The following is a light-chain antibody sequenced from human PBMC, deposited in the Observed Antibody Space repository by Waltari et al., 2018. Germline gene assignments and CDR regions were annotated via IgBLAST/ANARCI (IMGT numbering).Light chain of an antibody. V-gene: IGLV1-40*01. CDR2: GNS. CDR3: QSYDSSLGYV. J-gene: IGLJ1*01. Sequence: QSVLTQPPSVSGAPGQRVTISCTGSSSNIGAGYDVHWYQQLPGTAPKLLIYGNSNLPSGVPDRFSGSKSGTSASLAITGLQAEDEADYYCQSYDSSLGYVFGTGTKVTVL. CDR1: SSNIGAGYD.